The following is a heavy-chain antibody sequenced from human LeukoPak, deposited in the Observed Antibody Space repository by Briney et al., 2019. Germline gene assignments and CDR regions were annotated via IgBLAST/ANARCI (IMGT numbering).Heavy chain of an antibody. CDR3: AKGSYRGYYYYYYMDV. Sequence: SETLSLTCAVYGGSFSGYYWSWVRQPPGKGLEWTGEINHSGSTNYNPSLKSRVTISVDTSKNQFSLKLSSVTAADTAVYYCAKGSYRGYYYYYYMDVWGKGTTVTISS. CDR2: INHSGST. D-gene: IGHD3-16*02. CDR1: GGSFSGYY. J-gene: IGHJ6*03. V-gene: IGHV4-34*01.